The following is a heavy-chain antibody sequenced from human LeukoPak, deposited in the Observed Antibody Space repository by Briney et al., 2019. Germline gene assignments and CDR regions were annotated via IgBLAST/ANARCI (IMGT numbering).Heavy chain of an antibody. CDR1: GFTFSDHY. Sequence: GGSLRLSCAASGFTFSDHYMDWVRQAPGKGLEWVGRIRKKVNGYTTEYAASVKGRFTISRDDSKISLHLQMNSLKTEDTALYYCARVRDSDGYSYDYWGQGTLVTVSS. CDR3: ARVRDSDGYSYDY. J-gene: IGHJ4*02. D-gene: IGHD3-22*01. CDR2: IRKKVNGYTT. V-gene: IGHV3-72*01.